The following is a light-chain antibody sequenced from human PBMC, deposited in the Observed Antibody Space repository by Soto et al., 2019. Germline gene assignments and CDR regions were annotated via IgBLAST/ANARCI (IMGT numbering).Light chain of an antibody. J-gene: IGKJ1*01. V-gene: IGKV3-15*01. CDR2: GAS. Sequence: EIVMTQSPATLSVSPGERATLSCRASQSVSSNLAWYQQRPGQAPSLLIFGASTSATGVPARFSGSGSGTEFTRNISSLRSEDFAVYYCQHYNNWPPGTFGQGTKVDIK. CDR3: QHYNNWPPGT. CDR1: QSVSSN.